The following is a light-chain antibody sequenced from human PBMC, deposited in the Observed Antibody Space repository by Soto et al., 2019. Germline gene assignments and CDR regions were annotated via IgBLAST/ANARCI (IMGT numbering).Light chain of an antibody. Sequence: DIQMTQSPSSLSASVGDRVTITCRASQNIGRWLAWYQQKPGKAPKLMIYDVSTLISGVPSRFSGSGSGTDFTLTISSLQPDDFTTYYCQQYNLHSPATFGPGTLVDIK. V-gene: IGKV1-5*01. CDR2: DVS. J-gene: IGKJ1*01. CDR3: QQYNLHSPAT. CDR1: QNIGRW.